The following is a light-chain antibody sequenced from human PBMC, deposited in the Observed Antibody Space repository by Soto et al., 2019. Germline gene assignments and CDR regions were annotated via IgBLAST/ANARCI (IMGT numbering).Light chain of an antibody. J-gene: IGKJ2*01. CDR3: QQLNTYWYT. V-gene: IGKV1-9*01. CDR1: QGISSY. Sequence: DIQLTQSPSFLSASVGDRVTITCRASQGISSYLAWYQQKPGKDPKLLIYGASTLRSGVPSRFSGSGSGTEFTLTISSLHPEDSGTYYCQQLNTYWYTFGQWTKLEI. CDR2: GAS.